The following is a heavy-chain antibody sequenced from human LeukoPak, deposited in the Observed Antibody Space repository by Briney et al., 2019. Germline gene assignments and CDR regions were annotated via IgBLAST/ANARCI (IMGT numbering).Heavy chain of an antibody. CDR3: AAVSGHYTLLDA. D-gene: IGHD4-11*01. J-gene: IGHJ5*02. V-gene: IGHV1-24*01. Sequence: GASVKVSCTISGYTLNDLSVHWVRQPPGKGLEWMGGVDPDDGQRVYAQRFQGRVTMIEDTSTNTAYMELSRLGSEDTAVYFCAAVSGHYTLLDAWGQRALVTVST. CDR2: VDPDDGQR. CDR1: GYTLNDLS.